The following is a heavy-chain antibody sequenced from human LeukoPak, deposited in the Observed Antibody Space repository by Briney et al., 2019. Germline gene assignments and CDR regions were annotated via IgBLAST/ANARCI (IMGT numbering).Heavy chain of an antibody. Sequence: GGSLRLSCAASGFTFSSYWMHWVRQAPGKGLVWVSRINSDGSSTNYADSVKGRFTISRDNAKNTLYLQMNSLRAEDTAVYYCARDVVPADPSYYYYGMDVWGQGTTVTVSS. V-gene: IGHV3-74*01. CDR1: GFTFSSYW. CDR3: ARDVVPADPSYYYYGMDV. D-gene: IGHD2-2*01. CDR2: INSDGSST. J-gene: IGHJ6*02.